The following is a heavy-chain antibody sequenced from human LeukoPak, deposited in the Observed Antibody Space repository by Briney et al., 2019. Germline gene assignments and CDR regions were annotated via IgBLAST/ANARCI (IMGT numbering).Heavy chain of an antibody. CDR3: ARPRGYSYGWSF. Sequence: SEALSLTCAVYGGSFSGYYWSWIRQPPGKGLERIGEINHSGSTNYNPSLKSRVTISVDTSKNQFSLKLSSVTAADTAVYYCARPRGYSYGWSFWGQGTLVTVSS. V-gene: IGHV4-34*01. CDR2: INHSGST. J-gene: IGHJ4*02. D-gene: IGHD5-18*01. CDR1: GGSFSGYY.